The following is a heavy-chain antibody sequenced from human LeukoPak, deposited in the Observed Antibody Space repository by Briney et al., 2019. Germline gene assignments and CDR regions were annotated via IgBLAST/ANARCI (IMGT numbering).Heavy chain of an antibody. J-gene: IGHJ6*02. CDR3: ARDRLFSVTSGYYYYGMDV. V-gene: IGHV4-59*01. CDR1: GGSISSYY. D-gene: IGHD2-2*01. Sequence: PSETLSLTCTVSGGSISSYYWSWIRQPPGKGLEWLGYIYYSGSTNYNPSLKNRVTISVDTSKNQFSLKLSSVTAADTAVYYCARDRLFSVTSGYYYYGMDVWGQGTTVTVSS. CDR2: IYYSGST.